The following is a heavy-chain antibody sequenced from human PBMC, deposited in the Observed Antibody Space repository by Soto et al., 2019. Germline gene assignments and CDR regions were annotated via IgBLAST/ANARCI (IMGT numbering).Heavy chain of an antibody. D-gene: IGHD2-15*01. V-gene: IGHV1-69*01. CDR3: ARDVVRSSGGDS. CDR1: GGTFSTSS. J-gene: IGHJ4*02. Sequence: QVQLVQSGAEVKEPGTSVKVSCKASGGTFSTSSFVWVRQGPGQGLEWMGGIIPIFSKTNVAQKFQGRVTFTADESTRTAYMELSSLRSEDTAIYYCARDVVRSSGGDSWGQRTLVTVSS. CDR2: IIPIFSKT.